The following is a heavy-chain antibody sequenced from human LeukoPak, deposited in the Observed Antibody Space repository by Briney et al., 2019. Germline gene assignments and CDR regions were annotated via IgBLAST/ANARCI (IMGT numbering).Heavy chain of an antibody. J-gene: IGHJ3*02. D-gene: IGHD2/OR15-2a*01. CDR2: INHSGST. CDR1: GGSFSGYY. V-gene: IGHV4-34*01. Sequence: PSETLSLTCAVYGGSFSGYYWSWIRQPPGKGLEWIGEINHSGSTNYNPSLKSRVTISVDTSKNQFSLKLSSVTAADTAVYYCARRLKYFVSRAFDIWGQGTMVTVSS. CDR3: ARRLKYFVSRAFDI.